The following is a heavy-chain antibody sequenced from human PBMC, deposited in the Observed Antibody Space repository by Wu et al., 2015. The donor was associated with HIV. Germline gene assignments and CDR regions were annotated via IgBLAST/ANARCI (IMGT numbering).Heavy chain of an antibody. CDR3: AIGAESNHGFSPGPMYYMDV. J-gene: IGHJ6*03. CDR2: IIPIFGTA. D-gene: IGHD2-8*01. CDR1: GGTFSSYA. V-gene: IGHV1-69*12. Sequence: QVQLVQSGAEVKKPGSSVKVSCKASGGTFSSYAISWVRQAPGQGLEWMGGIIPIFGTANYAQKFQGRVTITADESTSTAYMELSSLRSEDTAVYYCAIGAESNHGFSPGPMYYMDVWGKGTTVTVSS.